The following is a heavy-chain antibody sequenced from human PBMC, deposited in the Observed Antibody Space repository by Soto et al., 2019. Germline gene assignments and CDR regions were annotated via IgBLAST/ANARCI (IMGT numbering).Heavy chain of an antibody. V-gene: IGHV3-33*01. CDR2: IWYDGSDK. CDR3: AGEMGWFDP. J-gene: IGHJ5*02. Sequence: QVQLVESGGGVVQPGRSLRLSCAASGFTFKNYGMHGVRQAPGKGLEWVATIWYDGSDKYYGDSVKGRFIISRDNSENTVYLQMNSLRVDDTAVYYCAGEMGWFDPWGQGTLVTVSS. CDR1: GFTFKNYG.